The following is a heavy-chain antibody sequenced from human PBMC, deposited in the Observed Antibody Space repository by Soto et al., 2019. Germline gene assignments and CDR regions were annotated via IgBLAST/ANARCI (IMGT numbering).Heavy chain of an antibody. V-gene: IGHV4-61*01. CDR1: GGSVSSGSYY. CDR3: ARSPSYYDFWSGYYETRGAYEN. CDR2: IYYSGST. D-gene: IGHD3-3*01. J-gene: IGHJ1*01. Sequence: QVQLQESGPGLVKPSETLSLTCTVSGGSVSSGSYYWSSIRQPPAKGLEWIGYIYYSGSTNYNPSRKSRVTISVDTSKNQFSLKLSSVTAADTAVYYCARSPSYYDFWSGYYETRGAYENWGQGTLVTVSS.